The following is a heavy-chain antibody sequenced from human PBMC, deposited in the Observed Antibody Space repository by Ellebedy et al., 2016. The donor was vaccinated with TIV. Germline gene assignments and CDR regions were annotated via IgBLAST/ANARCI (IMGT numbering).Heavy chain of an antibody. CDR3: ARGSGWIIDY. J-gene: IGHJ4*02. CDR2: ISSNGGST. D-gene: IGHD6-19*01. V-gene: IGHV3-64D*06. CDR1: GFTFSSYA. Sequence: GESLKISCSASGFTFSSYALHWVRQAPGKGLEYVSAISSNGGSTYYTDSVKGRFTISRDNSKNTLYLQMSSLRAEDTAVYYCARGSGWIIDYWGQGTLVTVSS.